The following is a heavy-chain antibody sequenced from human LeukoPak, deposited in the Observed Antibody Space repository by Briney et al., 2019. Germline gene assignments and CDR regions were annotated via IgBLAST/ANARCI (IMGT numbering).Heavy chain of an antibody. Sequence: SGGSLRLSCAASGFTFSSYSMNWVRQAPGKGLEWVSSISSSSSYIYYADSVKGRFTISRDNAKNSLYLQMNSLRAEDTAVYYCARQTGSGLFILPGGQGTLVTVSS. CDR3: ARQTGSGLFILP. D-gene: IGHD3/OR15-3a*01. CDR2: ISSSSSYI. V-gene: IGHV3-21*01. CDR1: GFTFSSYS. J-gene: IGHJ4*02.